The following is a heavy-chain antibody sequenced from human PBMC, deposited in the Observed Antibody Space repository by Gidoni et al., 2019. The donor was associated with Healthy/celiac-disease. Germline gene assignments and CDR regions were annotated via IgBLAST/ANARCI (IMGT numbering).Heavy chain of an antibody. CDR1: GYSFTSYW. V-gene: IGHV5-51*01. CDR3: ARSVEYYYDSRAFDI. CDR2: IYPGDSDT. J-gene: IGHJ3*02. Sequence: EVQLVQSGAEVKKPGESLKISCTGSGYSFTSYWIGWVRQMPGKGLEWMGIIYPGDSDTRYSPSFQGQVTISADKSISTAYRQWSSLKASDTAMYYCARSVEYYYDSRAFDIWGQGTMVTVSS. D-gene: IGHD3-22*01.